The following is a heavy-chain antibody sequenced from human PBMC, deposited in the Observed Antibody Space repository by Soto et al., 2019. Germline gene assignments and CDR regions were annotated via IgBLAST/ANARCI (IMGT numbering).Heavy chain of an antibody. Sequence: SVKVSCKASGGTFSSYAISWVRQAPGQGLEWMGGIIPIFGTANYAQKFQGRVTITADESTSTAYMELSSLRSEDTAVYYCARARDVVATRTDYYYGMDVWGQGTTVTVSS. CDR3: ARARDVVATRTDYYYGMDV. D-gene: IGHD5-12*01. J-gene: IGHJ6*02. CDR2: IIPIFGTA. CDR1: GGTFSSYA. V-gene: IGHV1-69*13.